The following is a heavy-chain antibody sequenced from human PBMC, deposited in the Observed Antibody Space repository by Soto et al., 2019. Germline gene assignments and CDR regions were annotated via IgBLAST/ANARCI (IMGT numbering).Heavy chain of an antibody. Sequence: QVQLVQSGAEVKKPGASVKVSCKASGYTFTSYAMHWVRQAPGQRREWMGWINAGNGNTKYSQKFQGRVTITRDTSASTAYMELSSLRSEDTAVYYCARDGIVGATDIWGQGTMVTVSS. CDR3: ARDGIVGATDI. J-gene: IGHJ3*02. V-gene: IGHV1-3*01. D-gene: IGHD1-26*01. CDR2: INAGNGNT. CDR1: GYTFTSYA.